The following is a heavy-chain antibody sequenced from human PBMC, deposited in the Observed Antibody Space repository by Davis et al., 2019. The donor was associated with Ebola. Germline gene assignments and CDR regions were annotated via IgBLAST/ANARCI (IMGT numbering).Heavy chain of an antibody. V-gene: IGHV3-53*01. J-gene: IGHJ4*02. Sequence: GGSLRLSCAASGFSVSTKYMNWVRQAPGKGLQWVSIMYSGGTTYYADSVKGRFTVSRDNAKNTLYLQMNSLRVEDTAVYFCARGGAVAPDWGPGTLVTVSS. CDR3: ARGGAVAPD. CDR1: GFSVSTKY. D-gene: IGHD4-23*01. CDR2: MYSGGTT.